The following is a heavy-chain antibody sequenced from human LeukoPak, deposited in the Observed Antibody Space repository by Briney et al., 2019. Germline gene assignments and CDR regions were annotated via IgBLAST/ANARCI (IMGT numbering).Heavy chain of an antibody. Sequence: SQTLSLTCTVSGGSISSSSYYWGWIRQPPGKGLEWIGSIYYSGSTYYNPSLKSRVTISVDTSKNQFSLKLSSVTAADTAVYYCASLSIAARPHYFDYWGQGTLVTVSS. D-gene: IGHD6-6*01. J-gene: IGHJ4*02. CDR3: ASLSIAARPHYFDY. V-gene: IGHV4-39*01. CDR2: IYYSGST. CDR1: GGSISSSSYY.